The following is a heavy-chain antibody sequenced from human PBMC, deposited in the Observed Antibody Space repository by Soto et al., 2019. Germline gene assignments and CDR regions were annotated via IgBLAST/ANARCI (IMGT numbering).Heavy chain of an antibody. CDR1: GFTFSSYG. Sequence: GGSLRLSCAASGFTFSSYGMHWVRQAPGKGLEWVAVISYDGSNKYYADSVKGRFTISRDNSKNTLYLQMNSLRAEDTAVYYCAKDRGYGSGSYSHYWGQGTLVTVSS. J-gene: IGHJ4*02. CDR2: ISYDGSNK. D-gene: IGHD3-10*01. CDR3: AKDRGYGSGSYSHY. V-gene: IGHV3-30*18.